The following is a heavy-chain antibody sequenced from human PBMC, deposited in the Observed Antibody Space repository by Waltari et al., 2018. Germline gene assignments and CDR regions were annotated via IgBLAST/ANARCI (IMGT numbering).Heavy chain of an antibody. D-gene: IGHD3-22*01. Sequence: QVQLVQSGAEVKKPGSSVKVSCRTSGASFSSYAVSWVRQAPGQGLEWMGGIVPIVDVVSYAQKFQGRVTIIADKSTNTAYMELSSLRSEDTAVYYCVRGQYYSDTTGYAVDAFEIWGQGTMVTVSS. J-gene: IGHJ3*02. CDR1: GASFSSYA. V-gene: IGHV1-69*10. CDR3: VRGQYYSDTTGYAVDAFEI. CDR2: IVPIVDVV.